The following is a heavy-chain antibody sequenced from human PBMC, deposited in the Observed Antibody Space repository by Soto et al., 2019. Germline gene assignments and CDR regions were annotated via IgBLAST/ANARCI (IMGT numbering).Heavy chain of an antibody. Sequence: QVQLVESGGGVVQPGRSLRLSCAASGFTFRSYAMHWVGQAPGKGLECVAVISYDGRNKFYRDSVKGRFTISRDNSKNTLYLQINSLRYEDTAVYYCARGDREDIAVVVGARPGEYGVDVWGQGTTVTVSS. V-gene: IGHV3-30*04. J-gene: IGHJ6*02. D-gene: IGHD2-15*01. CDR2: ISYDGRNK. CDR1: GFTFRSYA. CDR3: ARGDREDIAVVVGARPGEYGVDV.